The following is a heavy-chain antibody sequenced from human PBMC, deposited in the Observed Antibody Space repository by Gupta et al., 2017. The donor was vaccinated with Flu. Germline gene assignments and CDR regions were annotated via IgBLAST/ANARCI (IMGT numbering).Heavy chain of an antibody. CDR2: IYYSGST. D-gene: IGHD3-3*01. CDR3: ARLRTKNPGYYDFWSGYFYYYYMDV. J-gene: IGHJ6*03. Sequence: GYIYYSGSTNYNPALKSRVTRSVDTSKNQFSLKLSSVTAADTAVYYCARLRTKNPGYYDFWSGYFYYYYMDVWGKGTTVTVSS. V-gene: IGHV4-61*07.